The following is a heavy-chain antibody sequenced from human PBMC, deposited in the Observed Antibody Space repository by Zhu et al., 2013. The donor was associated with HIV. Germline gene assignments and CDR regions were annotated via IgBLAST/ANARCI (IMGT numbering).Heavy chain of an antibody. CDR1: GSTFSSYA. CDR3: ARVSTTVRSFDI. CDR2: VVPVLGTD. Sequence: QVQLVQSGPEVKKPGSSVKVSCKSSGSTFSSYAFSWVRQAPGQGLEWMGDVVPVLGTDNYSPRFRGRVTITADETTRTAYMDLSGLTSDDTAVYYCARVSTTVRSFDIWGQGTMVTVSS. J-gene: IGHJ3*02. V-gene: IGHV1-69*01. D-gene: IGHD4-17*01.